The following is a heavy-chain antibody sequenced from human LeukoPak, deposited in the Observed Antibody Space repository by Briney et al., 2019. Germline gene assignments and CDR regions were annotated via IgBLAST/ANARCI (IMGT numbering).Heavy chain of an antibody. V-gene: IGHV4-59*12. CDR3: AGGRYGSGSYYRGDY. J-gene: IGHJ4*02. CDR1: GGSISSYY. Sequence: SETLSLTCTVSGGSISSYYWSWIRQHPGKGLEWIGYIYYSGSTYYNPSLKSRVTISVDRSKNQFSLKLSSVTAADTAVYYCAGGRYGSGSYYRGDYWGQGTLVTVSS. CDR2: IYYSGST. D-gene: IGHD3-10*01.